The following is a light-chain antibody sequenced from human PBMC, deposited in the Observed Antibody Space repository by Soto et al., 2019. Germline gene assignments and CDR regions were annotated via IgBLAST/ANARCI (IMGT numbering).Light chain of an antibody. V-gene: IGLV2-14*01. CDR3: TSYTGGSSLYV. CDR2: EVN. CDR1: SSDVGGYNY. Sequence: QSALTQPASVSGSPGQSITISCTGSSSDVGGYNYVSWYQQHPGKAPQLMIYEVNNRPSGVSNRFSGSKSGNTASLTISGLQAEDEADYYCTSYTGGSSLYVFGTGTKVTVL. J-gene: IGLJ1*01.